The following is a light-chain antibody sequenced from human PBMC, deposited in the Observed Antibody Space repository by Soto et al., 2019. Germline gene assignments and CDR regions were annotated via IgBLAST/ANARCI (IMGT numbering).Light chain of an antibody. V-gene: IGLV1-40*01. J-gene: IGLJ3*02. CDR2: GNS. Sequence: QSVLTQPPSVSGAPGQRVTISCTGSSSNIGAGYDVHWYQQLPGTAPKLLIYGNSNRPSGVPDRFSGSKSGTSASLASTGLQAEDDGQSYDSSLNGWVFGGGTKLTVL. CDR3: QSYDSSLNGWV. CDR1: SSNIGAGYD.